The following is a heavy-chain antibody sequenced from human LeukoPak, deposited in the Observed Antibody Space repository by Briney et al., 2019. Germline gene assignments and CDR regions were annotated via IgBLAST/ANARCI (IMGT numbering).Heavy chain of an antibody. J-gene: IGHJ3*02. V-gene: IGHV3-30*01. Sequence: GGSLRLSCAASGFTFSSYAMHWVRQAPGKGLEWVAVISYDGGNTYYVDSVKGRFTISRDNAKNTLYLQMNSLRPEDTAVYYCARDGLGGAFDIWGQGTTVTVSS. CDR2: ISYDGGNT. CDR3: ARDGLGGAFDI. CDR1: GFTFSSYA.